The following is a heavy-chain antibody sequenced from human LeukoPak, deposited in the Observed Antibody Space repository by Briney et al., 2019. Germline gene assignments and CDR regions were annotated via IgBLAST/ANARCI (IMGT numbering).Heavy chain of an antibody. CDR1: GYPFDNFG. J-gene: IGHJ4*02. CDR2: ISAYNGNT. V-gene: IGHV1-18*01. Sequence: ASVKVSCKASGYPFDNFGLTWVRQAPGQGLERMGWISAYNGNTHYAQKFRGRLTMTTDTSTTTANLELRSLKSDDTAVYYCARDRLGGDLTGESLYWGQGTLVTVSS. D-gene: IGHD4-17*01. CDR3: ARDRLGGDLTGESLY.